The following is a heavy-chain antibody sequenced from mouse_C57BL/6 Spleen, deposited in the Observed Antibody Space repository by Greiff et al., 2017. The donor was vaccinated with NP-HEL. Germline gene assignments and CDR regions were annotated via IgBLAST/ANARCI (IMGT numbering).Heavy chain of an antibody. V-gene: IGHV14-2*01. CDR3: SRGLVVWYFDV. CDR1: GFTFTDYY. J-gene: IGHJ1*03. Sequence: VQLKQSGAELVKPGASVKLSCTASGFTFTDYYMHWVKQRPEQGLEWIGRIDPEDGETKYAPKFQGKATITADTSSNTAYLQLSSLTSEDTAVYYGSRGLVVWYFDVWGTGTTVTVSS. CDR2: IDPEDGET.